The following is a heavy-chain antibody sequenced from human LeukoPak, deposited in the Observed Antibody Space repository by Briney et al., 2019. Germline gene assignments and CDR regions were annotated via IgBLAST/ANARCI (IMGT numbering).Heavy chain of an antibody. Sequence: GGSLRLSFAASGFTFSSYWMSWVRQAPGKGLEWVANIKPDGSEKYYVDSVKGRFTVSRDNAKNSLYLQMNSLRAEDTAVYYCASHYSSSSAWGQGTLVTVSS. CDR1: GFTFSSYW. CDR2: IKPDGSEK. V-gene: IGHV3-7*01. D-gene: IGHD6-13*01. CDR3: ASHYSSSSA. J-gene: IGHJ5*02.